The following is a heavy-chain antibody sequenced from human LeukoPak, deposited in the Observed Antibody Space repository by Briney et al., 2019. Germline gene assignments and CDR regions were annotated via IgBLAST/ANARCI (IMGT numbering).Heavy chain of an antibody. D-gene: IGHD1-26*01. V-gene: IGHV4-4*07. Sequence: NPSETLSPTCTVSGVSFSTYYWTWIRQPAGKGLEWIGRIYSSGNTNYNPSLESRVTMPIDTSKHQFSLKLTSVTAADTAVYYCARERGILRGDAFDLWGQGTMVTVSS. CDR3: ARERGILRGDAFDL. J-gene: IGHJ3*01. CDR2: IYSSGNT. CDR1: GVSFSTYY.